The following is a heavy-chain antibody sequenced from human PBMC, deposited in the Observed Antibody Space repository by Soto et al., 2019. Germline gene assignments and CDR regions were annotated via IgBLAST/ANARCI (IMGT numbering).Heavy chain of an antibody. CDR2: INSDGSST. Sequence: GGSLRLSCAASGFTFSSYWMHWVRQAPGKGLVWVSRINSDGSSTSYADSVKGRFTISRDNAKNTLYLQMNSLRAEDTAVYYCARSGYYGDYQDWGQGTLVTVSS. CDR3: ARSGYYGDYQD. CDR1: GFTFSSYW. D-gene: IGHD4-17*01. V-gene: IGHV3-74*01. J-gene: IGHJ1*01.